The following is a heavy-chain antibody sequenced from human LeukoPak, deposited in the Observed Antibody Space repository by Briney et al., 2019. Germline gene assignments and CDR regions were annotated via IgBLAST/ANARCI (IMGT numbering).Heavy chain of an antibody. V-gene: IGHV3-23*01. CDR1: GFTFSSYA. J-gene: IGHJ4*02. Sequence: GGSLRLSCAASGFTFSSYAMSWVRQAPGKGLEWVSAISGSGGSTYYADSVKGRFTISRDNSKNTLYPQMNSLRAEDTAVYYCAKDDRAPAAMWNYFDYWGQGTLVTVSS. D-gene: IGHD2-2*01. CDR2: ISGSGGST. CDR3: AKDDRAPAAMWNYFDY.